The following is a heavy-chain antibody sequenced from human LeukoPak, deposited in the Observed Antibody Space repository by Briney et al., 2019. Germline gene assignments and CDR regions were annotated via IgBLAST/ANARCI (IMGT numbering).Heavy chain of an antibody. J-gene: IGHJ4*02. CDR2: ISSSSSYT. CDR3: ARKRDGVDY. V-gene: IGHV3-11*03. Sequence: GGSLRLSCAASGFSFSSYSMSWIRQAPGKGLEWVSYISSSSSYTNYADSVKGRFTISRDNAKNSLYLQMNSLRAEDTAVYYCARKRDGVDYWGQGTLVTVSS. D-gene: IGHD2-8*01. CDR1: GFSFSSYS.